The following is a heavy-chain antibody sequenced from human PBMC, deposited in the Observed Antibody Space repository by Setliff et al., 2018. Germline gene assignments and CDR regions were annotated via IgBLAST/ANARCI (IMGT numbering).Heavy chain of an antibody. D-gene: IGHD6-13*01. J-gene: IGHJ3*02. V-gene: IGHV4-59*13. Sequence: PSETLSLTCTVSGGSISSYYWNWIRQPPGKGLEWIGYIHYSGSPNYHPPLKSRVSTSVDTSQNQISLKLSSVTAADTAVYYCARTMYSSSWYGAFDIWGQGTMVTVSS. CDR2: IHYSGSP. CDR3: ARTMYSSSWYGAFDI. CDR1: GGSISSYY.